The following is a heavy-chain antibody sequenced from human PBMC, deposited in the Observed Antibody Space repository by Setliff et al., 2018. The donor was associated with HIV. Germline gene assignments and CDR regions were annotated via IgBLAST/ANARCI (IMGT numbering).Heavy chain of an antibody. CDR2: IHYSGST. V-gene: IGHV4-38-2*01. CDR1: GFMFSDYY. J-gene: IGHJ4*02. Sequence: PSETLRLSCAASGFMFSDYYMSWIRQPPGKGLEWIGNIHYSGSTYYNPSLKSRVTISVDTSKNQFSLKLSSVTAADTAVYYCARQGDGYNLYHVYYFDYWGQGTLVTVSS. CDR3: ARQGDGYNLYHVYYFDY. D-gene: IGHD5-12*01.